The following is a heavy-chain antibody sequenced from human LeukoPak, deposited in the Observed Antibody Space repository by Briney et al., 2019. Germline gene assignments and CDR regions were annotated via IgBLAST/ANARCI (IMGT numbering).Heavy chain of an antibody. CDR1: GGSVSSGSYY. J-gene: IGHJ5*02. CDR3: ARVIAVAGGRGNWFDP. CDR2: IYYSGST. D-gene: IGHD6-19*01. V-gene: IGHV4-61*01. Sequence: SETLSLTCTVSGGSVSSGSYYWSWIRQPPGKGLEWIGYIYYSGSTNYNPSLKSRVTISVDTSKNQFSLKLSSVTAADTAVYYCARVIAVAGGRGNWFDPWGQGTLVTVSS.